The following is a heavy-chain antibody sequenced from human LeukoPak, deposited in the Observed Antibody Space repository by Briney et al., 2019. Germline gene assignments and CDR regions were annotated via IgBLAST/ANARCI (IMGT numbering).Heavy chain of an antibody. CDR1: GFKFDTYA. CDR2: ISYDGGNI. CDR3: ARDPPFGNGWSQNFFDY. Sequence: PGGSLRLSCAPSGFKFDTYAMHWVRQAPPQGMEWVALISYDGGNIYYGDSVRGRFTISRDNDNNMLYLQMNSLRPEDTAVYYCARDPPFGNGWSQNFFDYWGQGTLVIVSS. V-gene: IGHV3-30*04. D-gene: IGHD6-19*01. J-gene: IGHJ4*02.